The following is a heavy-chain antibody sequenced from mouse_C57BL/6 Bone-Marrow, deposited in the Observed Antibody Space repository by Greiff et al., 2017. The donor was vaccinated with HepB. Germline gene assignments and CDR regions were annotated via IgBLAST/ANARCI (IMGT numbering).Heavy chain of an antibody. CDR1: GYTFTSYW. V-gene: IGHV1-5*01. D-gene: IGHD1-1*01. J-gene: IGHJ1*03. CDR2: IYPGNSDT. Sequence: VHVKQSGTVLARPGASVKMSCKTSGYTFTSYWMHWVKQRPGQGLEWIGAIYPGNSDTSYNQKFKGKAKLTAVTSASTAYMELSSLTNEDSAVYYCTRGGTTVVYWYFDVWGTGTTVTVSS. CDR3: TRGGTTVVYWYFDV.